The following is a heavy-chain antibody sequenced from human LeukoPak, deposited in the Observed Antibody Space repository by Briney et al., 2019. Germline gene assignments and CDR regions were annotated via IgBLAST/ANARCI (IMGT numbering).Heavy chain of an antibody. D-gene: IGHD3-10*01. J-gene: IGHJ4*02. Sequence: SETLSLTCAVYGGSFSGYYWSWIRQPPGKGLEWIGEINHSGSTNYNPSLKSRVTISVDTSKKQFSLKLSSVTAADTAVYYCARVIWFGQSRFDYGGQRTLVTVSS. CDR1: GGSFSGYY. CDR3: ARVIWFGQSRFDY. V-gene: IGHV4-34*01. CDR2: INHSGST.